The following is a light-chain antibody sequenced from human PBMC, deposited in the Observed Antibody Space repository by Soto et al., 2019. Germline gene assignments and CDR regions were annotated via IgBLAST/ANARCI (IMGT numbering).Light chain of an antibody. V-gene: IGKV3D-7*01. J-gene: IGKJ4*01. Sequence: EIVLTQSPATLSLSPGERGTLSWRASQSISRSYLAWYQQKPGQAPRLLIYAASNRATGIPARFSGSGSGTDFTLTISSLQSEDFAVYYCQQYNKWPLTFGGGTKVDIK. CDR1: QSISRSY. CDR2: AAS. CDR3: QQYNKWPLT.